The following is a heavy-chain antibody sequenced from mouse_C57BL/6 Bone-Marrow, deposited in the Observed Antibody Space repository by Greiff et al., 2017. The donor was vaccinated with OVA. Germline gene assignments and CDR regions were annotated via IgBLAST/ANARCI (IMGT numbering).Heavy chain of an antibody. Sequence: EVQPVESGGGLVKPGGSLKLSCAASGFTFSSYAMSWVRQTPEKRLEWVATISDGGSYTYYPDNVKGRFTISRDNAKNNLYLQMSHLKSEDTAMYYCARDTGSSFYWGQGTLVTVSA. CDR1: GFTFSSYA. J-gene: IGHJ3*01. CDR3: ARDTGSSFY. V-gene: IGHV5-4*01. CDR2: ISDGGSYT. D-gene: IGHD1-1*01.